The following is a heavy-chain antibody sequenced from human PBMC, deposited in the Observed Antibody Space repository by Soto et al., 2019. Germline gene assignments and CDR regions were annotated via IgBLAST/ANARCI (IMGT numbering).Heavy chain of an antibody. CDR1: GFTFSNYA. J-gene: IGHJ4*02. CDR3: AKDRDNWNYGFDY. Sequence: GGSLRLSCAASGFTFSNYAMTWVRQAPGKGLEWVSAISGRDGRTYYADSVKGRFTISRDNSKNTLHLQMNSLRAEDTAVYYCAKDRDNWNYGFDYWGQGTLVTVSS. CDR2: ISGRDGRT. V-gene: IGHV3-23*01. D-gene: IGHD1-7*01.